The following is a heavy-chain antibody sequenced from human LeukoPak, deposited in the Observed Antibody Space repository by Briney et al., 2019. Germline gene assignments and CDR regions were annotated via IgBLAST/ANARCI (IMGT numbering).Heavy chain of an antibody. Sequence: PSETLSLTCTVSGGSISSSSYYWGWVRQPPGKGLEWIVSIYYSGSTYDNPSLRSRVTISVDTSQNQFSLKLSSVTAADTAVYYCARTGSGTYYDSSGYYSFDYWGQGTLVTVSS. CDR2: IYYSGST. J-gene: IGHJ4*02. V-gene: IGHV4-39*07. CDR1: GGSISSSSYY. D-gene: IGHD3-22*01. CDR3: ARTGSGTYYDSSGYYSFDY.